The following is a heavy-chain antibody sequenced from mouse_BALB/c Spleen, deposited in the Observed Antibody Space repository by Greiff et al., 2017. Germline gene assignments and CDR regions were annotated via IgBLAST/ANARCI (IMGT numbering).Heavy chain of an antibody. CDR1: GYAFSSYW. CDR3: ARGGIGSWYFDV. CDR2: IYPGDGDT. D-gene: IGHD2-14*01. Sequence: VQLQQSGAELVRPGSSVKISCKASGYAFSSYWMNWVKQRPGQGLEWIGQIYPGDGDTNYNGKFKGKATLTADKSSSTAYMQLSSLTSEDSAVYFCARGGIGSWYFDVWGAGTTVTVSS. V-gene: IGHV1-80*01. J-gene: IGHJ1*01.